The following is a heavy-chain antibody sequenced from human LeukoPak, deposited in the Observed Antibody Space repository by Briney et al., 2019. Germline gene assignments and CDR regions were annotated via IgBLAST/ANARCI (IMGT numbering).Heavy chain of an antibody. CDR2: IWYDGSEK. Sequence: PGGSLRLSCAASGFTFNTYGMHWVRQAPGKGLEWVAVIWYDGSEKYYVDSVKGRFTISRDNSKNTLYLQMDNLRVEGTAVYYCARDKPTRHNAFDIWGQGTTVIVSS. CDR1: GFTFNTYG. CDR3: ARDKPTRHNAFDI. J-gene: IGHJ3*02. V-gene: IGHV3-33*01.